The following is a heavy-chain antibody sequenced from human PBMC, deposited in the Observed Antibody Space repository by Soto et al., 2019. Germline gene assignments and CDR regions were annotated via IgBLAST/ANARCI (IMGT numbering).Heavy chain of an antibody. V-gene: IGHV3-7*01. CDR1: GFTFRNYW. Sequence: GGSLILSCAGSGFTFRNYWMTWVRQAAGKGLEWVANIKEDGSEKNYVDSVKGRFTVSRDNAENSLYLQMNSLRAEDTAVYYCARTTAGEYWGQGTLVTVSS. J-gene: IGHJ4*02. CDR2: IKEDGSEK. CDR3: ARTTAGEY. D-gene: IGHD6-13*01.